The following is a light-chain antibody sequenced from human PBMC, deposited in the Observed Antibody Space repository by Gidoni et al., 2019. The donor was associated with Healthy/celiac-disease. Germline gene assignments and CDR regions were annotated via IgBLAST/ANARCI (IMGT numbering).Light chain of an antibody. CDR1: LSFSSH. J-gene: IGKJ4*01. CDR3: QQRSNWPPRIT. CDR2: DAS. Sequence: EFVLTQSPATLSLSPGERATLTCRASLSFSSHLAWYQKKPGQAPRLLIYDASNRATGIPARFSGSGSGTDFTLTSSSLEPEDFAVYCCQQRSNWPPRITFGGGTKVEIK. V-gene: IGKV3-11*01.